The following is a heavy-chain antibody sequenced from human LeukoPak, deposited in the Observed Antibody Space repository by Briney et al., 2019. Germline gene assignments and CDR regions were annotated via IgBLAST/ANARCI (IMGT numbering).Heavy chain of an antibody. CDR1: GFTFTTYW. CDR2: INSDGSIT. J-gene: IGHJ3*02. V-gene: IGHV3-74*01. D-gene: IGHD3-22*01. Sequence: GGSLRLSCAASGFTFTTYWMHWVRQAPGKGLVWVSHINSDGSITSYADSVKGRFTISRDISKNTLYLQMNSLRAEDSALYYCARGGRGSAAVVAPRSFDIWGQGTMVTVSS. CDR3: ARGGRGSAAVVAPRSFDI.